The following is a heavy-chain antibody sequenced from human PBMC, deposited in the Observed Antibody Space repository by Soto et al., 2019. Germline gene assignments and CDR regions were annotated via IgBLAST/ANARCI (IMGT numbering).Heavy chain of an antibody. D-gene: IGHD5-12*01. Sequence: HPGGSLRLSCAASGFTFSNYAMSWVRQAPGKGLEWVSAISGGSTYSADSVKGRFTISRDNSKNTLNLQMNSLRAEDTAVYYCAKGHQHSGYVYYFDCWGQGTLVTVSS. J-gene: IGHJ4*01. CDR1: GFTFSNYA. CDR3: AKGHQHSGYVYYFDC. CDR2: ISGGST. V-gene: IGHV3-23*01.